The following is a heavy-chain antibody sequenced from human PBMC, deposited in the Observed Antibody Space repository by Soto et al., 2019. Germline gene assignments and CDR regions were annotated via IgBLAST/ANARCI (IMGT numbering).Heavy chain of an antibody. CDR3: AREYTAWPLAYGLDV. J-gene: IGHJ6*02. CDR1: GFTFSNFS. CDR2: INSRSDI. D-gene: IGHD2-2*02. V-gene: IGHV3-21*01. Sequence: GGSLRLSCVGSGFTFSNFSINWVRQAPGKGLEWVSSINSRSDIYYADSVKGRFTISRDNAKNSVSLQMNSLRAEDTAVYYCAREYTAWPLAYGLDVWGQGTTVTSP.